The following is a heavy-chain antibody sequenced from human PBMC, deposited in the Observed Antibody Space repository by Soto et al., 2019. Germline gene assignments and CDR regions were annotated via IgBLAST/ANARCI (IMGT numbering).Heavy chain of an antibody. V-gene: IGHV1-18*01. Sequence: QVQLVQSGAEVKKPGASVKVSCKASGYGFRSYGISWVRQAPGQGLEWVGWISTYNGNPNDAQKLQGRVTMTRDISTTTAYMELKSLRSDDAAVYYCARDGGDGDYWGQGTLVTVSS. CDR3: ARDGGDGDY. CDR1: GYGFRSYG. D-gene: IGHD2-21*02. CDR2: ISTYNGNP. J-gene: IGHJ4*02.